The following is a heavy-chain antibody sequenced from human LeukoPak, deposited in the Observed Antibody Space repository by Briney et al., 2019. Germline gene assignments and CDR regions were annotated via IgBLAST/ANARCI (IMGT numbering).Heavy chain of an antibody. D-gene: IGHD6-13*01. Sequence: ASVKVSCKASGDTFAGYYMHWVRRAPGQGLEWMGWINPNSGGTNYAQKFQGRVTMTRDTSISTAYMELSRLRSDDTAVYYCARALVAAAHDYWGQGTLVTVSS. CDR3: ARALVAAAHDY. CDR1: GDTFAGYY. V-gene: IGHV1-2*02. CDR2: INPNSGGT. J-gene: IGHJ4*02.